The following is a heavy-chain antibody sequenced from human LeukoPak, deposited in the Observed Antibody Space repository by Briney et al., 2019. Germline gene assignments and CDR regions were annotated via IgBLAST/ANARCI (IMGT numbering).Heavy chain of an antibody. J-gene: IGHJ6*03. CDR1: GGSISSGGYY. CDR3: ARHHYYYYYMDV. V-gene: IGHV4-31*03. CDR2: IYYSGST. Sequence: SETLSLTCTVSGGSISSGGYYWSWIRQHPGNGLEWIGYIYYSGSTYYNPSLKSRVTISVDTSKNQFSLKLSSVTATDTAVYYCARHHYYYYYMDVWGKGTTVAVSS.